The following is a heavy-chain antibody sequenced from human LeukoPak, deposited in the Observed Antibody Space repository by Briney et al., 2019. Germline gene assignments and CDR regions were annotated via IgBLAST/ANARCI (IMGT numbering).Heavy chain of an antibody. D-gene: IGHD2-21*02. J-gene: IGHJ3*01. Sequence: PGGSLRLFCGASWFSFSTYAMSWARQAPGKGLDGVSTISSSGGSTYYADSVKGRFTVSRDNSKNTLYLQMNSPRAEDTALYYCVKDMCGGDCSYAFELWGQGTMVTVSS. CDR2: ISSSGGST. V-gene: IGHV3-23*01. CDR3: VKDMCGGDCSYAFEL. CDR1: WFSFSTYA.